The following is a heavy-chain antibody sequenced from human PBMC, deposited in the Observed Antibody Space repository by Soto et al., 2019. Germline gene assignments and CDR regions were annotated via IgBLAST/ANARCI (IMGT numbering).Heavy chain of an antibody. J-gene: IGHJ3*02. CDR1: GYTFTSYD. CDR2: MNPNSGNT. CDR3: ARGPWEWLASDAFDN. Sequence: QVQLVQSGAEVKKPGASVKVSCKASGYTFTSYDINWVRQATGQGLEWMGWMNPNSGNTGYAQKCQGRVTMTRNTSISTADMGLSSLRSEDTAVYYCARGPWEWLASDAFDNWGQGTMVTVSS. V-gene: IGHV1-8*01. D-gene: IGHD6-19*01.